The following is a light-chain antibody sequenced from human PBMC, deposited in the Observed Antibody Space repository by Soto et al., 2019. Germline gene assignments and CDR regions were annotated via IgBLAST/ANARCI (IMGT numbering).Light chain of an antibody. V-gene: IGLV2-14*03. Sequence: QSVLTQPASVSGSPGQSITISCTGTSSDVGAYDYVSWYQQYPGKAPKLMIYDVTDRPSGVSDRFFGSKSGNTASLTISGLQAEDEADYYCSSYTSGSTPYVFGTGTKDTVL. J-gene: IGLJ1*01. CDR3: SSYTSGSTPYV. CDR2: DVT. CDR1: SSDVGAYDY.